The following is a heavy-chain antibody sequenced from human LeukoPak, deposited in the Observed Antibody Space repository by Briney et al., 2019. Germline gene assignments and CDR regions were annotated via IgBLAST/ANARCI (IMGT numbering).Heavy chain of an antibody. Sequence: GGSLRLSCAASGFTFSSYAMHWVRQAPGKGLEWVAVISYDGSNKYYADSVKGRFTISRDNSKNTLYLQMNSLRAEDTAVYYCARIPDSSSWYSDGYWGQGTLVTVSS. CDR1: GFTFSSYA. CDR3: ARIPDSSSWYSDGY. CDR2: ISYDGSNK. V-gene: IGHV3-30-3*01. J-gene: IGHJ4*02. D-gene: IGHD6-13*01.